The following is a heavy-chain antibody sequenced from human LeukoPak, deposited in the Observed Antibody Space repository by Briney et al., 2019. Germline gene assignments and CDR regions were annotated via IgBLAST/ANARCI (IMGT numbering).Heavy chain of an antibody. CDR3: ARDSSGYYYWYYYYYMDV. D-gene: IGHD3-22*01. V-gene: IGHV3-7*01. CDR2: IKQDGSEK. Sequence: GGSLRLSCAASGFTFSSYWMSWVRQAPGKGLEWVANIKQDGSEKYYVDSVKGRFTISRDNAKNSLYLQMNSLRAEDTAVYYCARDSSGYYYWYYYYYMDVWGKGTTVTISS. CDR1: GFTFSSYW. J-gene: IGHJ6*03.